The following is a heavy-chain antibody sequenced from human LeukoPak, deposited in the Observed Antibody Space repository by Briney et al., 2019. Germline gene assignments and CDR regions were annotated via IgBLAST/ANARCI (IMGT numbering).Heavy chain of an antibody. D-gene: IGHD3-22*01. V-gene: IGHV1-69*04. CDR2: IIPILGIA. J-gene: IGHJ6*02. CDR3: ARDRAVVPPAYYGMDV. CDR1: GGTFSSYA. Sequence: SVRVSCKASGGTFSSYAISWVRQAPGQGLEWMGRIIPILGIANYAQKSQGRVTITADKSTSTAYMELSSLRSEDTAVYYCARDRAVVPPAYYGMDVWGQGTTVTVSS.